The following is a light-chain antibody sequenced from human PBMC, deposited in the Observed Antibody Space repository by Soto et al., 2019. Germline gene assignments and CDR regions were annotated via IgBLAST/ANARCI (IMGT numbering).Light chain of an antibody. Sequence: EAVMTQSPVTLSVSPGERATLSCRASQTVGTNVAWYQQKPVQAPRLLIYATSTRATGIPARFSGSGSGTEITLTISSLQSEDYAVYYCQQYNKWPLVTFCPGTRVDMK. CDR1: QTVGTN. CDR3: QQYNKWPLVT. CDR2: ATS. V-gene: IGKV3-15*01. J-gene: IGKJ3*01.